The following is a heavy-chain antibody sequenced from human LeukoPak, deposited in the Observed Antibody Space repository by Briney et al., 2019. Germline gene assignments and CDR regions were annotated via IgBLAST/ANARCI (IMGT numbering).Heavy chain of an antibody. CDR3: ARVGFVVVPAAMDYYGMDV. CDR1: GGSISSYY. J-gene: IGHJ6*02. Sequence: SETLSLTCTVSGGSISSYYWSWIRQPPGKGLEWIGYIYYSGSTNYNPSLKSRVTISVDTSKNQFSLKPSSVTAADTAVYYCARVGFVVVPAAMDYYGMDVWGQGTTVTVSS. D-gene: IGHD2-2*01. V-gene: IGHV4-59*01. CDR2: IYYSGST.